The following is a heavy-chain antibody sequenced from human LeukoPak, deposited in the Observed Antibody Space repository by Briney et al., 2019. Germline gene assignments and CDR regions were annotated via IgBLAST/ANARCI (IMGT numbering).Heavy chain of an antibody. CDR1: GGSISSYY. J-gene: IGHJ3*02. D-gene: IGHD2-2*02. CDR3: ARDLPFQLLYGHDAFDI. Sequence: SETLSLTCTVSGGSISSYYWSWIRQPAGKGLEWIGRIYTSGSTNYNPSLKGRVTMSVDTSKNQFSLKLSSVTAADTAVYYCARDLPFQLLYGHDAFDIWGQGTMVTVSS. V-gene: IGHV4-4*07. CDR2: IYTSGST.